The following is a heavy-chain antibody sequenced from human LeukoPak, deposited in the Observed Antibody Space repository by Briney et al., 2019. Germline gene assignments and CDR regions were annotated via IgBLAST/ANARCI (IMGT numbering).Heavy chain of an antibody. D-gene: IGHD3-10*01. V-gene: IGHV4-61*01. J-gene: IGHJ4*02. CDR3: ARGKKYYYGSGSYPYYFDY. CDR2: IYNSGST. CDR1: GGSVSSGSYY. Sequence: PSETLSLTCTVSGGSVSSGSYYWSWIRQPPGKGLEWLGYIYNSGSTHYNPSLKSRVTISVDTSKNQFSLKLSSVTAADTAVYYCARGKKYYYGSGSYPYYFDYWGQGTLVTVSS.